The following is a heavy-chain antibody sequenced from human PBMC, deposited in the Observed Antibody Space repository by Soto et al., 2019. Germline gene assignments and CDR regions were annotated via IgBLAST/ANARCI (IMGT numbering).Heavy chain of an antibody. J-gene: IGHJ3*02. CDR3: ARVYYRADAFDI. Sequence: ASVKVSCKASGGTFSSYAISWVRQAPGQGLEWMGGIIPIFGTANYAQKFQDRVTITADKSTSTAYMELSSLRSEDTAVYYCARVYYRADAFDIWGQGTMVTVSS. CDR1: GGTFSSYA. CDR2: IIPIFGTA. D-gene: IGHD2-8*01. V-gene: IGHV1-69*06.